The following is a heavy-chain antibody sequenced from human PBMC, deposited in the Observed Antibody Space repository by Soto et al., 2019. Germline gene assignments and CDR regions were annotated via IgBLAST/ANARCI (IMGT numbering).Heavy chain of an antibody. J-gene: IGHJ4*02. CDR3: ARQGRYCGGGSCYSFDY. CDR2: IYPGDSNT. D-gene: IGHD2-15*01. V-gene: IGHV5-51*01. CDR1: GYRFTSYW. Sequence: GEALKSSCTGSGYRFTSYWIGWVRPMPGKGLEWMGIIYPGDSNTRYSPSFQGQVSISADKSISTVYLQWSSLKASDTAMYYCARQGRYCGGGSCYSFDYWGQGTLVTVSS.